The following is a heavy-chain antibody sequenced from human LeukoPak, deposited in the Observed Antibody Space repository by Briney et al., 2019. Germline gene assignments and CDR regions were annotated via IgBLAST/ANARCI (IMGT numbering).Heavy chain of an antibody. CDR2: IISIFGTT. J-gene: IGHJ4*02. D-gene: IGHD3-3*01. CDR3: ALSWSGFDY. Sequence: SVKPSCKASGVTLSSYAISCVRQTPGQRREWMGGIISIFGTTNYAQKFQGRVTIITDESTSTAYMELSSLRSEDTAVYYCALSWSGFDYWGQGTLVTVSS. CDR1: GVTLSSYA. V-gene: IGHV1-69*05.